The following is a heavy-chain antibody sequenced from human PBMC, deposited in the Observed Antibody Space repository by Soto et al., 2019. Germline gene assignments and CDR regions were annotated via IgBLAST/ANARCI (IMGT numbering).Heavy chain of an antibody. Sequence: EDRLEESGGALVQPGGTLRLYCAASGFTFSAYDMNWVRQAPGKGLEWIAYIGSSGGVIHYAASVQGRFTIARDNAKNSLFLPLSGLRVEDTAVYFCTRELVLTCTSASCAYNWCDVWSQGTLVTFSS. CDR1: GFTFSAYD. CDR3: TRELVLTCTSASCAYNWCDV. V-gene: IGHV3-48*03. D-gene: IGHD2-2*01. CDR2: IGSSGGVI. J-gene: IGHJ5*02.